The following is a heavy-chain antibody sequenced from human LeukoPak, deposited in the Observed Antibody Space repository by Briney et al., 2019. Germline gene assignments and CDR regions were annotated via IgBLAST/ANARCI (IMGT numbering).Heavy chain of an antibody. Sequence: GGSLRVSCAASGFTFSSYGMHWVRQAPGKGLEWVAVIWYDGSNKYYADSVKGRFTISRDNSKNTLYLQMNSLRAEDTAVYYCARGRVVTDYYYGMDVWGQGTTVTVSS. CDR2: IWYDGSNK. CDR1: GFTFSSYG. V-gene: IGHV3-33*01. J-gene: IGHJ6*02. CDR3: ARGRVVTDYYYGMDV. D-gene: IGHD2-21*02.